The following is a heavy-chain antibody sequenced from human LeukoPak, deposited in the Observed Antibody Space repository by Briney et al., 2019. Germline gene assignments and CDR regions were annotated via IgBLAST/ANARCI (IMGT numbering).Heavy chain of an antibody. Sequence: GGSLRLSCAASGFTFSNYAISWVRQAPGKGLEWVSGISGSGGSTYYANSVKGRFTISRDNSKNTLYLQMNSLRAEDTAVYYCARDYYGSGTYPGDYWGQGTLVTVSS. CDR3: ARDYYGSGTYPGDY. CDR1: GFTFSNYA. V-gene: IGHV3-23*01. D-gene: IGHD3-10*01. J-gene: IGHJ4*02. CDR2: ISGSGGST.